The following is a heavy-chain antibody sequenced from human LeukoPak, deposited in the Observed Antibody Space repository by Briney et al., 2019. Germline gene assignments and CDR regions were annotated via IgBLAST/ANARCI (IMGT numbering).Heavy chain of an antibody. D-gene: IGHD3-22*01. CDR3: ARELRYDSSGYF. V-gene: IGHV4-39*07. J-gene: IGHJ4*02. Sequence: PSETLSLTCTVSGGSISSYYWGRIRQPPGKGLEWIGSIYYSGSTYYNPSLKSRVTISVDTSKNQFSLKLSSVTAADTAVYYCARELRYDSSGYFWGQGTLVTVSS. CDR1: GGSISSYY. CDR2: IYYSGST.